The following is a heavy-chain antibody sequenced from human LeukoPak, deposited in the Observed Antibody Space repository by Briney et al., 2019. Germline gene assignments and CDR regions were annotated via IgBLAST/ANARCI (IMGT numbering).Heavy chain of an antibody. D-gene: IGHD5-24*01. V-gene: IGHV1-69*04. Sequence: SVNVSCKASGGTFSSYAISWVRQAPGQGLEWMGRIIPILGIANYAQKFQGRVTITADKSTSTAYMELSSLRSEDTAVYYCARGRNIEMTTMSGGSDYWGQGTLVTVSS. CDR1: GGTFSSYA. CDR3: ARGRNIEMTTMSGGSDY. CDR2: IIPILGIA. J-gene: IGHJ4*02.